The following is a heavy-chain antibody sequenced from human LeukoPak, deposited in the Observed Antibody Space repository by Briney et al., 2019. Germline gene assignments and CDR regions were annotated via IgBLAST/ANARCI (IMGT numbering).Heavy chain of an antibody. CDR3: ARSTTITIFGAEYYFDY. Sequence: ASVTVSCKASGYTFTGYYMHWVRQAPGQGLEWMGWINPNSGGTNYAQKFQGRVTMTRDTSISTAYMELSRLRSDDTAVYYCARSTTITIFGAEYYFDYWGQGTLVTVSS. V-gene: IGHV1-2*02. CDR1: GYTFTGYY. J-gene: IGHJ4*02. CDR2: INPNSGGT. D-gene: IGHD3-3*01.